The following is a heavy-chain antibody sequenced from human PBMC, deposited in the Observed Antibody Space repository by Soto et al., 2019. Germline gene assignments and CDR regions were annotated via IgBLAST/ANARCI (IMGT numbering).Heavy chain of an antibody. J-gene: IGHJ6*02. CDR2: ISGGGGTI. Sequence: GGSLRLSCAVSGFSFSAYGMSWVRQAPGKGLEWISFISGGGGTIYYADSVKGRFISSRDNSKSTLYLQMTSLSVDDTAVYYCAKDRGNGDAPNIYSYYGIEVWGQGTTVTVSS. D-gene: IGHD2-21*02. CDR1: GFSFSAYG. V-gene: IGHV3-23*01. CDR3: AKDRGNGDAPNIYSYYGIEV.